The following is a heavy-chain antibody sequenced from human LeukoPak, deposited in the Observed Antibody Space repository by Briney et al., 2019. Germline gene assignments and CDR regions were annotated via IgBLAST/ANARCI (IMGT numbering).Heavy chain of an antibody. D-gene: IGHD4-17*01. J-gene: IGHJ3*02. V-gene: IGHV3-23*01. Sequence: GGSLRLSCAASGFTFSSYVMSWVRQAPGKGLEWVSAISGSGGTTYYADSVKGRFTISRDNSKNTLYLQTNSLRAEDTAVYYCAEGADYGDYVGAFDIWGQGTMVTVSS. CDR1: GFTFSSYV. CDR2: ISGSGGTT. CDR3: AEGADYGDYVGAFDI.